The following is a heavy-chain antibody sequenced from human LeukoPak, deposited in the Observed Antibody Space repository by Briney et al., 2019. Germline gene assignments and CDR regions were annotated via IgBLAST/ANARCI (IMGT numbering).Heavy chain of an antibody. D-gene: IGHD2-2*01. CDR3: ARDRVVVPAAMFGTRGYYFDY. CDR1: GGSFSGYY. Sequence: SETLSLTCAVYGGSFSGYYWSWIRQPPGKGLEWIGEINHSGSTNYNPSLKSRVTISLDTSKKQFSLKLSSVTAADTAVYYCARDRVVVPAAMFGTRGYYFDYWGQGTLVTVSS. J-gene: IGHJ4*02. V-gene: IGHV4-34*01. CDR2: INHSGST.